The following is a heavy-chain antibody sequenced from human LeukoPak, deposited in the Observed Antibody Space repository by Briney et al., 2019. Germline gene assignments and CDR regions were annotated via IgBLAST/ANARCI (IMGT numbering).Heavy chain of an antibody. V-gene: IGHV3-7*03. CDR2: IREDGSEK. J-gene: IGHJ4*02. D-gene: IGHD5-18*01. CDR1: EFTFSSHW. Sequence: GGSLTLSCAASEFTFSSHWMSWVRQVAGKGLEWVADIREDGSEKYYVDSVKGRFTISRDNAKNSLFLQMNSLRAEDTAVYYCARDSRYSRGVGDFDYWGQGTLVIVSS. CDR3: ARDSRYSRGVGDFDY.